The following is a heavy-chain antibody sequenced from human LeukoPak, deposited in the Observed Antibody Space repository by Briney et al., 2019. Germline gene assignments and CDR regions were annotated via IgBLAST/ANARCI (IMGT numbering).Heavy chain of an antibody. J-gene: IGHJ4*02. V-gene: IGHV3-49*03. CDR3: TRAVMGYGDYIDY. CDR2: IRSKAYGGTT. D-gene: IGHD4-17*01. Sequence: GGSLRLSCTASGFTFGDYAMSWFRQAPGKGLEWVGFIRSKAYGGTTEYAASVKGRFTISRDDSKSIAYLQMNSLKTEDTAVYYCTRAVMGYGDYIDYWGQGTLVTVSS. CDR1: GFTFGDYA.